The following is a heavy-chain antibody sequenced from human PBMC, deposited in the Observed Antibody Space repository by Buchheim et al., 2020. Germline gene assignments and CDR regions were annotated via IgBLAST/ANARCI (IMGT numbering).Heavy chain of an antibody. J-gene: IGHJ5*02. CDR1: GFTFSSYG. CDR3: ARDTGYSSIINWFDP. Sequence: QVQLVESGGGVVQPGRSLRLSCAASGFTFSSYGMHWVRQAPGKGLEWVAVIWYDGSNKYYADSVKGRFTISRDNSKNTLYLQMNSLRAEDTAVYYCARDTGYSSIINWFDPWGQGTL. D-gene: IGHD6-13*01. CDR2: IWYDGSNK. V-gene: IGHV3-33*01.